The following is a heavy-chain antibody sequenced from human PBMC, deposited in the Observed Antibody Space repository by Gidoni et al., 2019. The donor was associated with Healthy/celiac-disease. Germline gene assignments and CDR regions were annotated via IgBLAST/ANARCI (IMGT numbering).Heavy chain of an antibody. CDR1: GGSFSGYY. V-gene: IGHV4-34*01. CDR2: INHSGST. D-gene: IGHD3-10*01. Sequence: QVQLQQWGAGLLKPSETLSLTCAVSGGSFSGYYWGWNRQPPGKGLEWIGEINHSGSTNYNPSLKSRVTISVDTSKNQFSLKLSSVTAADTAVYYCARGSMVRGIAYGMDVWGQGTTVTVSS. J-gene: IGHJ6*02. CDR3: ARGSMVRGIAYGMDV.